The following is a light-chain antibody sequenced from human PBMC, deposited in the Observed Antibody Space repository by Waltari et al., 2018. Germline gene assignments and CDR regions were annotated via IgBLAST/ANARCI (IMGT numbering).Light chain of an antibody. V-gene: IGKV4-1*01. CDR3: QQYYTTFWT. CDR1: QSVFYSSIDKNY. CDR2: WAS. J-gene: IGKJ1*01. Sequence: DIVLTQSPDSLAVSLGERATINCKSSQSVFYSSIDKNYLAWYQQKPGQPPNLLIYWASTRESGVPDRFSGSGSGTDFTLTISSLQAEDVAVYYCQQYYTTFWTFGQGTKVEIK.